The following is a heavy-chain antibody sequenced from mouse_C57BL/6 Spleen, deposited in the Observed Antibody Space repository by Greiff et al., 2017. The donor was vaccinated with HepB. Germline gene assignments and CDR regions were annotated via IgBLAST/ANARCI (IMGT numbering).Heavy chain of an antibody. CDR3: ARSGNYGGDFDY. CDR2: INPYNGDT. Sequence: VQLQQSGPELVKPGDSVKISCKASGYSFTGYFMNWVMQSHGKSLEWIGHINPYNGDTFYNQKFKGKATLTVDKSSSTAHMELRSLTSEDSAVYYCARSGNYGGDFDYWGQGTTLTVSS. CDR1: GYSFTGYF. J-gene: IGHJ2*01. D-gene: IGHD2-1*01. V-gene: IGHV1-20*01.